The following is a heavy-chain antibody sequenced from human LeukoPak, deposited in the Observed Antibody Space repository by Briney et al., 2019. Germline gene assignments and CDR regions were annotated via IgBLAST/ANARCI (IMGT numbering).Heavy chain of an antibody. CDR2: IYPGDSDT. CDR1: GYSFTSYW. J-gene: IGHJ4*02. D-gene: IGHD2-2*01. V-gene: IGHV5-51*01. Sequence: GESLKISCKGSGYSFTSYWIGWVRQMPGKGLEWMGIIYPGDSDTRYSPSFQGQVTISADKSISTAYLQWSSLKASDTAMYYCARTTCSSTSCPRHFDYWGQGTLVTVSS. CDR3: ARTTCSSTSCPRHFDY.